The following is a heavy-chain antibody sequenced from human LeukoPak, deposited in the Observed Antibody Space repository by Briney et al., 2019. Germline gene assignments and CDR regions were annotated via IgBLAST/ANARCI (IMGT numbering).Heavy chain of an antibody. D-gene: IGHD2-15*01. CDR2: IYYSGST. CDR3: ATRSTGVAATFDS. CDR1: GGSISSYY. Sequence: PSETLSLTCTVSGGSISSYYWSWIRQPPGKGLEWIGYIYYSGSTNYNPSLKSRVTISVDTSKNQFSLKLSSVTAADTAVYYCATRSTGVAATFDSWGQGALVTVSS. J-gene: IGHJ4*02. V-gene: IGHV4-59*01.